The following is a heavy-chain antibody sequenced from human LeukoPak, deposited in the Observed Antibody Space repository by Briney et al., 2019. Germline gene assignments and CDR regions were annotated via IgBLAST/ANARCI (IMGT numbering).Heavy chain of an antibody. CDR2: ISAYNGNT. D-gene: IGHD3-10*01. CDR1: GYTFTSYG. Sequence: ASVKVSCKASGYTFTSYGISWVRQAPGQGLEWMGWISAYNGNTNYAQKPQGRVTMTTDTSTSTAYMELRSLRSDDTAVYYCARGRLLWFGESSGGSVTLCDYWGQGTLVTVSS. J-gene: IGHJ4*02. V-gene: IGHV1-18*01. CDR3: ARGRLLWFGESSGGSVTLCDY.